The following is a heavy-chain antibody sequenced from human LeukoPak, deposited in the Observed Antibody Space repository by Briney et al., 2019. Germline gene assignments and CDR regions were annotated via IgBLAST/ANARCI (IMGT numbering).Heavy chain of an antibody. J-gene: IGHJ4*02. CDR3: AREAWDLTGRAPVI. V-gene: IGHV3-30*02. CDR1: GFSFRSYG. D-gene: IGHD1-14*01. CDR2: IRYDGSEK. Sequence: PGGSLRLSCVASGFSFRSYGMHWVRQAPGKGLEWVATIRYDGSEKHYAELVTGRFTVPRDNSKDTLYLEMNSLRAEDTAVYYCAREAWDLTGRAPVIWGQGTRVTVSS.